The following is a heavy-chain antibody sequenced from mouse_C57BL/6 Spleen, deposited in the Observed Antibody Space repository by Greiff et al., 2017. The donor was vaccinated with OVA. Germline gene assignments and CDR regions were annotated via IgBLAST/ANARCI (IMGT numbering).Heavy chain of an antibody. CDR1: GYTFTSYW. CDR3: ARGYYRYFDV. D-gene: IGHD2-12*01. V-gene: IGHV1-50*01. CDR2: IDPSDSYT. Sequence: QVHVKQPGAELVKPGASVKLSCKASGYTFTSYWMQWVKQRPGQGLEWIGEIDPSDSYTNYNQKFKGKATLTVDTSSSTAYMQLSSLTSEDSAVYYCARGYYRYFDVWGTGTTVTVSS. J-gene: IGHJ1*03.